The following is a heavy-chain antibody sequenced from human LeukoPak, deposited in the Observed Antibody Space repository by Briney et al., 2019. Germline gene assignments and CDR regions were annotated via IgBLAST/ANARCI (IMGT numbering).Heavy chain of an antibody. CDR2: MNPNSGNT. CDR3: ARGYRAYYDSSGYSDY. V-gene: IGHV1-8*01. J-gene: IGHJ4*02. CDR1: GYTFTSYD. D-gene: IGHD3-22*01. Sequence: ASVKVYCKASGYTFTSYDINWVRQATGQGLEWMGWMNPNSGNTGYAQKFQGRVTMTRNTSISTAYMELSSLRSEDTAVYYCARGYRAYYDSSGYSDYWGQGTLVTVSS.